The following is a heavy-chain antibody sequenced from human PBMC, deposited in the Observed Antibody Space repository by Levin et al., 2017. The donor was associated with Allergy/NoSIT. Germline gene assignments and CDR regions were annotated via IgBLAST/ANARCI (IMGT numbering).Heavy chain of an antibody. V-gene: IGHV3-15*01. J-gene: IGHJ4*02. Sequence: PGGSLRLSCATSRFTFSNAYMSWVRQAPGQGLEWVGRIKSKTDGGTTDYAAPVKGRFTISRDDSKNTVFLQMNSLKTEDTAVYYCTTGVPYYYDSSGRGQGTLVTVSS. D-gene: IGHD3-22*01. CDR1: RFTFSNAY. CDR3: TTGVPYYYDSSG. CDR2: IKSKTDGGTT.